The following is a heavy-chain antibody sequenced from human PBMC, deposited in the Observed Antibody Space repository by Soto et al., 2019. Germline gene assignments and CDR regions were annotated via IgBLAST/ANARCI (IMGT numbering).Heavy chain of an antibody. CDR3: AKTGRRGLMVRRVNHLDY. CDR2: ISHDGSNI. J-gene: IGHJ4*02. Sequence: QVQLVESGGGVVQPGRSLRLSCAASGFTFSTYGMHWVRQAPGKGLEWVAVISHDGSNIYYADSVKGRFTISRDNSKNTLYLQLNSLRAEDTAVYYCAKTGRRGLMVRRVNHLDYWGQGTLVTVSS. D-gene: IGHD3-10*01. V-gene: IGHV3-30*18. CDR1: GFTFSTYG.